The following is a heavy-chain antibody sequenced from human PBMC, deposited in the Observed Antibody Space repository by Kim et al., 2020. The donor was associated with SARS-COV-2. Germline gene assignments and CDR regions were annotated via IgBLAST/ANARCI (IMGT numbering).Heavy chain of an antibody. CDR2: ITDSGTT. D-gene: IGHD3-10*01. CDR3: ARTFYSSGRYSIVPWF. Sequence: SETLSLTCSVSGDSIITDGSYWTWLRQVPGRGLEWIGYITDSGTTYYNPSLKSRLTFSVDTSQHQFSLRLSSVTAADTALYFCARTFYSSGRYSIVPWF. V-gene: IGHV4-31*03. J-gene: IGHJ5*01. CDR1: GDSIITDGSY.